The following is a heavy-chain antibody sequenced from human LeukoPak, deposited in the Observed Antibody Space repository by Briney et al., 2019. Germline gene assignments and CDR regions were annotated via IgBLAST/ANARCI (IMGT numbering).Heavy chain of an antibody. D-gene: IGHD1-14*01. CDR3: ARVSGTYYDP. Sequence: GGSLRLSCAASGFTFSNYAMSWVRQAPGKGLEYVSAISSNGGSTYYANSVKGRFTISRDNSKNTLYLQMGSLRAEDMAVYYCARVSGTYYDPWGQGTLVTVSS. J-gene: IGHJ5*02. V-gene: IGHV3-64*01. CDR1: GFTFSNYA. CDR2: ISSNGGST.